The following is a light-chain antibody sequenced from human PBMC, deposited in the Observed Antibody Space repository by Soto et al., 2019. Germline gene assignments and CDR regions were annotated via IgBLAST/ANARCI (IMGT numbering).Light chain of an antibody. CDR1: QSVNSD. J-gene: IGKJ1*01. CDR3: QQYNDWPWT. Sequence: EVVMTQSPASLSVSPGEKATLSCRASQSVNSDLAWYQRKPGQAPRLLIHTATTRATGIPHRFSGSGSGTEFTLTISSLQSEDFALYFCQQYNDWPWTFGQGTKVEIK. V-gene: IGKV3-15*01. CDR2: TAT.